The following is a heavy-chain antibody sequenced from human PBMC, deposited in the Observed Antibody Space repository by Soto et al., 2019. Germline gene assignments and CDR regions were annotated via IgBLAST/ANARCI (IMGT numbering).Heavy chain of an antibody. V-gene: IGHV4-31*03. CDR2: IYYSGST. J-gene: IGHJ1*01. Sequence: SETLSLTCTVSGGSISSGGYYWSWIRQHPGKGLEWIGYIYYSGSTYYNPSLKSRVTISVDTSKNQFSLKLSSVTAADTAVYYCARDSTWEFGTQFQHWGQGTLVTVSS. D-gene: IGHD1-26*01. CDR3: ARDSTWEFGTQFQH. CDR1: GGSISSGGYY.